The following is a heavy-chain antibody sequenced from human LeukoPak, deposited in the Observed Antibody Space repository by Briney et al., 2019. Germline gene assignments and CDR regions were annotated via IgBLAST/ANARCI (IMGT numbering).Heavy chain of an antibody. CDR1: GFTFSSYS. Sequence: PGGSLRLSCAASGFTFSSYSMNWVRQAPGKGLEWVSYISSSSSTIYYADSVKGRFTISRDNAKNSLYLQMNSLRAEDTAVYYCAREGRTMVRSYGMDVWGQGTTVTVSS. D-gene: IGHD3-10*01. V-gene: IGHV3-48*04. J-gene: IGHJ6*02. CDR3: AREGRTMVRSYGMDV. CDR2: ISSSSSTI.